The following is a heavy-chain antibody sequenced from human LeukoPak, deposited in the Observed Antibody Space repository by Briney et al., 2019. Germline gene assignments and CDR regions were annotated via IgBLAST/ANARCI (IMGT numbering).Heavy chain of an antibody. D-gene: IGHD6-13*01. J-gene: IGHJ4*02. Sequence: GGSLRLSCAASGFTFSSYAMHWVRQASGKGLEWVAVISYDGSNKYYADSVKGRFTISRDNSKNTLYLQMNSLRAEDTAVYYCARDEQQLFDYWGQGTLVTVSS. V-gene: IGHV3-30-3*01. CDR2: ISYDGSNK. CDR1: GFTFSSYA. CDR3: ARDEQQLFDY.